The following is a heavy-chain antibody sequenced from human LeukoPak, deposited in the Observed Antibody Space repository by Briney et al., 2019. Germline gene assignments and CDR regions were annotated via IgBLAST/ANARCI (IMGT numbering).Heavy chain of an antibody. CDR2: IRYDGSNK. D-gene: IGHD2-2*01. CDR1: GFTFSTYG. J-gene: IGHJ4*02. Sequence: PGGSLRLSCAASGFTFSTYGMDWVRQAPGKGLEWVAYIRYDGSNKNYADSVKGRFTISRDNSKNTLYLQMSSLRAEDAAVYYCATVVTGYCSTTSCPFDSWGQGTLVTVSS. V-gene: IGHV3-30*02. CDR3: ATVVTGYCSTTSCPFDS.